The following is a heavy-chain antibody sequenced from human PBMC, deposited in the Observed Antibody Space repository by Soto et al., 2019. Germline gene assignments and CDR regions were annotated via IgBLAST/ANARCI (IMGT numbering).Heavy chain of an antibody. V-gene: IGHV3-74*01. CDR1: GFTFSPHW. CDR3: AKVIRADSTSSNFYYYSGLDV. Sequence: EVQLAESGGGLVQPGGSLRLSCAASGFTFSPHWMHWVRQAPGKGLVWVSRINQDGSTTDYADSVKGRFTISRDNAKNTFFLQMNSLRGEDTAIYYCAKVIRADSTSSNFYYYSGLDVWGQGTTVTVSS. D-gene: IGHD6-6*01. CDR2: INQDGSTT. J-gene: IGHJ6*02.